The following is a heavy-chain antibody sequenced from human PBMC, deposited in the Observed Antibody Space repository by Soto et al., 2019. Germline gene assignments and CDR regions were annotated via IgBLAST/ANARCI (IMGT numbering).Heavy chain of an antibody. Sequence: QVQLVESGGGVVQPGRSLRLSCAASGFTFSNYGMHWVRQAPGKGLEWVAVIWYDGSNKYYADSVKGRFTISRDKSKSTLYLQMNSLRAEDTAVYYCAREPVRGLQFQPDYLGRGTLVTVSS. CDR2: IWYDGSNK. CDR1: GFTFSNYG. V-gene: IGHV3-33*01. J-gene: IGHJ4*02. D-gene: IGHD5-12*01. CDR3: AREPVRGLQFQPDY.